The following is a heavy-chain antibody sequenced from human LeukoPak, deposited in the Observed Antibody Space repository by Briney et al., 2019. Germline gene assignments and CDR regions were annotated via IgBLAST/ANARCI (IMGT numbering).Heavy chain of an antibody. CDR2: IIPILGTA. J-gene: IGHJ4*02. CDR3: ARDSRVVPAAY. V-gene: IGHV1-69*11. D-gene: IGHD2-2*01. Sequence: SVKVSCKASGGTFSSYAIGWVRQAPGQGLEWMGRIIPILGTANYAQKFQGRVTITADESTSTAYMELSSLRSEDTAVYYCARDSRVVPAAYWGQGTLVTVSS. CDR1: GGTFSSYA.